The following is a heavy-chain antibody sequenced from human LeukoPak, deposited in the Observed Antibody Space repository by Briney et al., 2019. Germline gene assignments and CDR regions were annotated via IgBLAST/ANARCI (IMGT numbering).Heavy chain of an antibody. CDR3: ARDQTRGFDL. D-gene: IGHD4-11*01. V-gene: IGHV3-48*03. Sequence: GGSLRLSCVASGFTFSSYEMNWVRQTPGKGLEWVSYIRSSGITVYYADSVKGRFTMSRDNAKNSLFLQMNSLRAEDTAVYYCARDQTRGFDLWGRGTLVTVSS. CDR2: IRSSGITV. CDR1: GFTFSSYE. J-gene: IGHJ2*01.